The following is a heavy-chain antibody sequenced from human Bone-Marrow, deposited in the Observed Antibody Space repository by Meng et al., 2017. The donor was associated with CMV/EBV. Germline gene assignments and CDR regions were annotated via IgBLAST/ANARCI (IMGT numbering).Heavy chain of an antibody. CDR1: GYTFTSYY. V-gene: IGHV1-46*01. CDR3: ARDPNDYGDYSWFDP. J-gene: IGHJ5*02. CDR2: INPSGGST. D-gene: IGHD4-17*01. Sequence: ASVKVSCKASGYTFTSYYMHWVRQAPGQGLEWMGIINPSGGSTSYAQKFQGRVTMTRDTSTSTVYMELSSRRSEDTAVYYCARDPNDYGDYSWFDPWGQGTLVTVSS.